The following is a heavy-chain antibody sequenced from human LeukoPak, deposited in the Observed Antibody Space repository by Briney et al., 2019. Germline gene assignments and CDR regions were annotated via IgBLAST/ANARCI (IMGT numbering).Heavy chain of an antibody. J-gene: IGHJ3*02. D-gene: IGHD3-16*01. Sequence: ASVKVSCKASGGTFSSYAISWVRQAPGQGLEWMGWINTNTGNPTYAQGFTGRFVFSLDTSVSTAYLQISSLKAEDTAVYYCARNRRYAQGSDAFDIWGQGTMVTVSS. V-gene: IGHV7-4-1*02. CDR2: INTNTGNP. CDR1: GGTFSSYA. CDR3: ARNRRYAQGSDAFDI.